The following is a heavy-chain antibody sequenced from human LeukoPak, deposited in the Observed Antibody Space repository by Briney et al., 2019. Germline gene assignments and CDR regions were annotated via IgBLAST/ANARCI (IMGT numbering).Heavy chain of an antibody. CDR1: GFTFSSYA. D-gene: IGHD5-12*01. CDR2: IYYSGST. Sequence: GSLRLSCAASGFTFSSYAMSWVRQAPGKGLEWIGYIYYSGSTNYNPSLKSRVTISVDTSKNQFSLKLSSVTAADTAVYYCARFSGYDGLWFDPWGQGTLVTVSS. J-gene: IGHJ5*02. V-gene: IGHV4-59*01. CDR3: ARFSGYDGLWFDP.